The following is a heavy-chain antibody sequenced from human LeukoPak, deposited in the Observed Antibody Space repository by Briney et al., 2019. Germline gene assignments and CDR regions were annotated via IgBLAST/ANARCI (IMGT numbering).Heavy chain of an antibody. J-gene: IGHJ6*02. CDR2: IYYNGNT. CDR3: ARGRSNYYGMDV. CDR1: GGSISGYY. V-gene: IGHV4-59*01. Sequence: SETLFLTCTVSGGSISGYYWSWIRQPPGKGLEWIGYIYYNGNTNYSPSLKSRVTMSVDTSKNLFSLKVSSVTAADTAVYYCARGRSNYYGMDVWGQGTTVTVSS. D-gene: IGHD1-26*01.